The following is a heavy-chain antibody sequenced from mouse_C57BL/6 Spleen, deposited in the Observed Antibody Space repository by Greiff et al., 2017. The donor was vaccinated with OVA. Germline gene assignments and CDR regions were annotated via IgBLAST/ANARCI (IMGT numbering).Heavy chain of an antibody. Sequence: QVQLQQSGPELVKPGASVKISCKASGYAFSSSWMNWVKQRPGKGLEWIGRIYPGDGDTNYNGKFKGKATLTADKSSSTAYMQLSSLTSEDSAVYFCAREDSPYAMDYWGQGTSVTVSS. CDR3: AREDSPYAMDY. CDR2: IYPGDGDT. V-gene: IGHV1-82*01. D-gene: IGHD2-12*01. CDR1: GYAFSSSW. J-gene: IGHJ4*01.